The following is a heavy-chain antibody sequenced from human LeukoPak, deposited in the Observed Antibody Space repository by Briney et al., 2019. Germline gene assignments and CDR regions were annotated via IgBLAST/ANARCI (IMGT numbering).Heavy chain of an antibody. CDR3: ARFRVGDYVWGSYRYEVGAFDI. V-gene: IGHV4-39*01. CDR2: IYYSGST. CDR1: GGSISSSSYY. J-gene: IGHJ3*02. D-gene: IGHD3-16*02. Sequence: PSETLSLTCTVSGGSISSSSYYWGWLRQPPGKGLEWIGSIYYSGSTYYNPSLKSRVTISVDTSKNQFSLKLSSVTAADTAVYYCARFRVGDYVWGSYRYEVGAFDIWGQGTMVTVSS.